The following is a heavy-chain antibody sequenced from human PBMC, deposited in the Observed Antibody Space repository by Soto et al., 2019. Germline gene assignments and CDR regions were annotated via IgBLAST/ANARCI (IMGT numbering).Heavy chain of an antibody. J-gene: IGHJ4*02. Sequence: GGSLRLSCAASGFTFSSYGMHWVRQAPGKGLEWVAVISYDGSNKYYADSVKGRFTISRDNSKNTLYLQMNSLRAEDTAVYYCAKGFTPLPSFDYGDYFDYWGQGTLVTVSS. D-gene: IGHD4-17*01. CDR2: ISYDGSNK. V-gene: IGHV3-30*18. CDR1: GFTFSSYG. CDR3: AKGFTPLPSFDYGDYFDY.